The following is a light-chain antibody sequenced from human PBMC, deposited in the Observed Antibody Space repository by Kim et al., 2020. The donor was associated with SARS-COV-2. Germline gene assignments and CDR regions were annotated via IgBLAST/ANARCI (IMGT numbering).Light chain of an antibody. CDR3: QAWDSSTVV. Sequence: SVSPGQTASITCSGDELGDKYAFWYQQKPGQSPVLVIYQDSKRPSGIPERFSGSNSGNTATLTISGTQAMDEADYYCQAWDSSTVVFGGGTQLTVL. V-gene: IGLV3-1*01. J-gene: IGLJ2*01. CDR2: QDS. CDR1: ELGDKY.